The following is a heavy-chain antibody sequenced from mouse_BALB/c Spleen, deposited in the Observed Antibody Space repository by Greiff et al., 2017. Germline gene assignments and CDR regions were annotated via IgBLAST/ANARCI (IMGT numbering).Heavy chain of an antibody. V-gene: IGHV5-17*02. J-gene: IGHJ4*01. D-gene: IGHD1-1*02. CDR1: GFTFSSFG. CDR3: ARSYYLYYAMDY. CDR2: ISSGSSTI. Sequence: EVKVEESGGGLVQPGGSRKLSCAASGFTFSSFGMHWVRQAPEKGLEWVAYISSGSSTIYYADTVKGRFTISRDNPKNTLFLQMTSLRSEDTAMYYCARSYYLYYAMDYWGQGTSVTVSS.